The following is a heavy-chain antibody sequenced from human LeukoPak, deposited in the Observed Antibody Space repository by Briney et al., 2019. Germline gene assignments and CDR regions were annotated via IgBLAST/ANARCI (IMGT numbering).Heavy chain of an antibody. Sequence: ASVKVSCKASGYTFTSYGINWVRQAPGQGLEWMGWISAYNGNSNYAQKLQGRVTMTTDPSTSTAYMDLRSLRSDDTAVYYCARAQGRYFDIDYWGQGTLVTVSS. D-gene: IGHD3-9*01. J-gene: IGHJ4*02. CDR3: ARAQGRYFDIDY. CDR1: GYTFTSYG. CDR2: ISAYNGNS. V-gene: IGHV1-18*01.